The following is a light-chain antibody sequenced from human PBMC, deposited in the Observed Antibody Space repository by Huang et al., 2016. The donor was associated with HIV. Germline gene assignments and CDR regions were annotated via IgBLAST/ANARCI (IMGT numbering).Light chain of an antibody. CDR2: GES. CDR1: QSVSSN. Sequence: EIVMTQSSATLSVSPGERATLSCRASQSVSSNLAWYQQKPGQAPRRLFYGESTRATGIPARFSGSGSGTEFTLTISSLQSEDFAVYYCQQYNNWPWTFGQGTKVELK. V-gene: IGKV3-15*01. J-gene: IGKJ1*01. CDR3: QQYNNWPWT.